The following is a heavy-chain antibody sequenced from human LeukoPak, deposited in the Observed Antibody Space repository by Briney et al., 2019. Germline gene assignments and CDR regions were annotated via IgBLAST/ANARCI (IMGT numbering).Heavy chain of an antibody. CDR1: GFIVSSNF. CDR2: MYYSGTT. D-gene: IGHD1-26*01. V-gene: IGHV3-53*01. CDR3: AKDSKIVGATFRSYHYMDV. J-gene: IGHJ6*03. Sequence: GGSLRLSCGVSGFIVSSNFMTWVRQSPGKGLEWVSIMYYSGTTHYADSVKGRFTISRDNSKNTLYLQMDSLRAEDTAVYYCAKDSKIVGATFRSYHYMDVWGKGTAVTVSS.